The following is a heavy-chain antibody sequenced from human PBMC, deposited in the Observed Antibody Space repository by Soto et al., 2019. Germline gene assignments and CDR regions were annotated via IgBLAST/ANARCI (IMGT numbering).Heavy chain of an antibody. CDR2: IYYSGST. D-gene: IGHD3-9*01. CDR1: GGSIISSSYC. Sequence: SETLSLTCTVSGGSIISSSYCWGWIRQPPGKGLEWIGSIYYSGSTYYNPSLKSRVTISVDTSKNQFSLKLSSVTAADTAVYYCARQYYDILTGSSSAGAHYYYGMDVWGQGTTVTVSS. J-gene: IGHJ6*02. V-gene: IGHV4-39*01. CDR3: ARQYYDILTGSSSAGAHYYYGMDV.